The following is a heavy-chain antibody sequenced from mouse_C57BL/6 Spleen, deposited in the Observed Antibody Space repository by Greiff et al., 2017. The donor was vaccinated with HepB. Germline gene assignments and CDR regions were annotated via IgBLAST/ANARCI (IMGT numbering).Heavy chain of an antibody. CDR2: INPNNGGT. CDR1: GYTFTDYY. D-gene: IGHD2-1*01. J-gene: IGHJ2*01. CDR3: ARLGGNYVLDY. Sequence: VQLQPSGPELVKPGASVKISCKASGYTFTDYYMNWVKQSHGKSLEWIGDINPNNGGTSYNQKFKGKATLTVDKSSSTAYMELRSLTSEDSAVYYCARLGGNYVLDYWGQGTTLTVSS. V-gene: IGHV1-26*01.